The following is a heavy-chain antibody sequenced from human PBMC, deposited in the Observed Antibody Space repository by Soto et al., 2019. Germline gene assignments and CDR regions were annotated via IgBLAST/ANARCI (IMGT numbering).Heavy chain of an antibody. CDR2: ISGSGGST. CDR3: AKDSHSLVLRYFDWPHYYYGMDV. D-gene: IGHD3-9*01. V-gene: IGHV3-23*01. J-gene: IGHJ6*02. CDR1: GFTFSSYA. Sequence: GGSLRLSCAASGFTFSSYAISWVRQAPGKGLEWVSAISGSGGSTYYADSVKGRFTISRDNSKNTLYLQMNSLRAEDTAVYYCAKDSHSLVLRYFDWPHYYYGMDVWGQGTTVTVSS.